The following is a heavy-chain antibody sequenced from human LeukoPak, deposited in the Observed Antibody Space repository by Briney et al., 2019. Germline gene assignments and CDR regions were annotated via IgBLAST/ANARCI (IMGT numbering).Heavy chain of an antibody. D-gene: IGHD2-21*02. J-gene: IGHJ3*02. CDR2: ISYDGSNK. CDR1: GFTFSSYG. V-gene: IGHV3-30*18. Sequence: GGSLRLSCAASGFTFSSYGMHWDRQAPGKGLEWVAVISYDGSNKYYADSVKGRFTISRDNSKNTLYLQMNSLRAEDTAVYYCAKDLPPGIFCDGDCYSGNAFDIWGQGTMVTVSS. CDR3: AKDLPPGIFCDGDCYSGNAFDI.